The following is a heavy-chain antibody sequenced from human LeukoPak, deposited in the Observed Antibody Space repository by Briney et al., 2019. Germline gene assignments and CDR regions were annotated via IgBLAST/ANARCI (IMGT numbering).Heavy chain of an antibody. J-gene: IGHJ4*02. CDR2: IWYDGSNK. D-gene: IGHD6-19*01. Sequence: QPGGSLRLSCAASGFTFSSYGMHWVRQAPGKGLEWVAVIWYDGSNKYYADSVKGRFTISRDNSKNTLYLQMNSLRAEDTAVYYCARDDLGSSQFPDYWGQGTLVTVSS. CDR1: GFTFSSYG. CDR3: ARDDLGSSQFPDY. V-gene: IGHV3-33*08.